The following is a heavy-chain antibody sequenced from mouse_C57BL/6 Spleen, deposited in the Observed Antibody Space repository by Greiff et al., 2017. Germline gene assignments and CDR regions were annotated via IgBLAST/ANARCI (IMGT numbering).Heavy chain of an antibody. CDR2: INPYNGGT. CDR1: GYTFTDYY. J-gene: IGHJ1*03. D-gene: IGHD1-1*01. V-gene: IGHV1-19*01. Sequence: EVQLQQSGPVLVKPGASVKMSCKASGYTFTDYYMNWVKQSHGKSLEWIGVINPYNGGTSYNQKFKGKATLTVDKSSSTAYMELNSLTSEDSAVYYCARFVTTVPLRYFDVWGTGTTVTVSS. CDR3: ARFVTTVPLRYFDV.